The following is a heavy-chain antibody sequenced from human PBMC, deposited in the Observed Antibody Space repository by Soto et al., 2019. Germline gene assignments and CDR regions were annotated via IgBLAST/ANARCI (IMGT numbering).Heavy chain of an antibody. D-gene: IGHD3-9*01. CDR2: IYYSGGT. CDR1: GGSISSSSYY. CDR3: ARSDILTGYQGPVDY. Sequence: SETLSLTCTVSGGSISSSSYYWGWIRQPPGKGLEWIGSIYYSGGTNYNPSLKSRVTISVDKSKNQFSLKLSSVTAADTAVYYCARSDILTGYQGPVDYWGQGTLVTVSS. V-gene: IGHV4-39*07. J-gene: IGHJ4*02.